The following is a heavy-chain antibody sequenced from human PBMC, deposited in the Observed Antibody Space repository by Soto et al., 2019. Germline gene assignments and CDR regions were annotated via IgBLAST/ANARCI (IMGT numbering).Heavy chain of an antibody. V-gene: IGHV1-8*01. CDR1: GYTFTSYD. CDR3: ASDGSGWYAQVVYYYGMDV. Sequence: ASVKVSCKDSGYTFTSYDINWVRQATGQGLEWMGWMNPNSGNTGYAQKFQGSVTMTRNTSISTAYMELSSLRSEDTAVYYCASDGSGWYAQVVYYYGMDVWGQGTTVTVSS. CDR2: MNPNSGNT. J-gene: IGHJ6*02. D-gene: IGHD6-19*01.